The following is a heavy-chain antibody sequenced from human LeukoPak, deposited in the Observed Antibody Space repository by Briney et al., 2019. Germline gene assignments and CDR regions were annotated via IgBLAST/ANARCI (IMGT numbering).Heavy chain of an antibody. CDR2: IKHDGSGK. V-gene: IGHV3-7*04. J-gene: IGHJ4*02. CDR3: ARDQWLARTGVDS. Sequence: PGGSLRLSCAASGFTFRSYWMSWVRQAPGKGLEWVANIKHDGSGKYYVDSVNGRFTISRDNAKSSLYLQMNSLRAEDTAVYYCARDQWLARTGVDSWGQGTLVTVSS. D-gene: IGHD6-19*01. CDR1: GFTFRSYW.